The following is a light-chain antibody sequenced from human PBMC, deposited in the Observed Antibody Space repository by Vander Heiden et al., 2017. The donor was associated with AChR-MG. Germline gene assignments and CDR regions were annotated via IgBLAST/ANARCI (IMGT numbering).Light chain of an antibody. CDR2: AAS. CDR1: QTLSTY. V-gene: IGKV1-39*01. Sequence: DIQMTQSPSSLSASVGDRVTITCRASQTLSTYLTWYQQKPGKAPKLLIYAASTLQSGVPSRFSGGGCGTEFTLTISSLQPEDFSTYYCLQNYTSPLTFGRGTMVEIK. J-gene: IGKJ4*01. CDR3: LQNYTSPLT.